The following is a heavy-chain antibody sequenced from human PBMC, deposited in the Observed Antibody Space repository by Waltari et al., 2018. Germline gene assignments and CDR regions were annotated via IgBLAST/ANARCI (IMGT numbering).Heavy chain of an antibody. Sequence: EVQLVESGGGFVQPGGSLRLSCLGSGFTFGVFSMHWLRQAPGKGLGWCAYMSASRAAIYYAESVKGRFTISRDNAKNSLFLQMTNLGVEDTAVYYCATEPAPGAGINYWGQGILVTVSS. CDR2: MSASRAAI. J-gene: IGHJ4*02. V-gene: IGHV3-48*01. D-gene: IGHD6-19*01. CDR1: GFTFGVFS. CDR3: ATEPAPGAGINY.